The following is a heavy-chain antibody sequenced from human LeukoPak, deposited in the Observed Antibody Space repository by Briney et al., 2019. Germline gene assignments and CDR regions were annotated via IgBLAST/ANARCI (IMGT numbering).Heavy chain of an antibody. J-gene: IGHJ4*02. CDR2: ITYNGGST. CDR1: GFTFSSYA. CDR3: ARVSRFNYYDSSGPDY. D-gene: IGHD3-22*01. V-gene: IGHV3-64*02. Sequence: GGSLRLSCAASGFTFSSYAMHWVRQAPGEGLEYVSAITYNGGSTYYADSVKGRFTISRDNSKNTLYLQMGSLRAEDMAVYYCARVSRFNYYDSSGPDYWGQGTLVTVSS.